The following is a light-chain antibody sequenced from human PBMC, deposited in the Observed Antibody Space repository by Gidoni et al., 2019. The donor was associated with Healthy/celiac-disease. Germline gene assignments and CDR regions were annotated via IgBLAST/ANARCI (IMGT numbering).Light chain of an antibody. CDR2: ADN. CDR3: QSYDSSDPVV. CDR1: IGSIASNY. Sequence: NLMLTQPHSVWESPGKTVTISCTRSIGSIASNYVQWYQQRPGSSPPTVIYADNQRPSVVPVRFSGSIYSSPNSASLTFSGLKTEDEADYSCQSYDSSDPVVFGGGTKLTV. J-gene: IGLJ2*01. V-gene: IGLV6-57*01.